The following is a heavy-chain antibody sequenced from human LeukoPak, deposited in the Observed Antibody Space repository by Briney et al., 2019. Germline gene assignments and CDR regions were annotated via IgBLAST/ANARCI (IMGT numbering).Heavy chain of an antibody. CDR2: INWNGGST. Sequence: GGSLRLSCAASGFTFDNYGMSCVRQAPGKGLEWVSGINWNGGSTGYADSVKGRFTISRDSANNSLYLQMNSLRAEDTALYYCARALGSYYDFWSGRAYYFDYWGQGTLVTVSS. CDR1: GFTFDNYG. J-gene: IGHJ4*02. D-gene: IGHD3-3*01. V-gene: IGHV3-20*04. CDR3: ARALGSYYDFWSGRAYYFDY.